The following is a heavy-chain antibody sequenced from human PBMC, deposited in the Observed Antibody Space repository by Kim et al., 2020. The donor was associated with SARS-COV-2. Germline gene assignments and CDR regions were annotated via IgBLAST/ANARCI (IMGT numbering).Heavy chain of an antibody. CDR2: ISGSGRKT. J-gene: IGHJ4*02. D-gene: IGHD3-3*01. CDR3: ARHPTVFGVVMGSGQHFDY. V-gene: IGHV3-23*01. CDR1: GFIFTTSA. Sequence: GGSLRLSCAASGFIFTTSAMNWVRQAPGKGLECVASISGSGRKTYYADSVKGRFIMSRDNSQNTVHLEMTSLRPEDTAVYYCARHPTVFGVVMGSGQHFDYWGQGTLVTVSS.